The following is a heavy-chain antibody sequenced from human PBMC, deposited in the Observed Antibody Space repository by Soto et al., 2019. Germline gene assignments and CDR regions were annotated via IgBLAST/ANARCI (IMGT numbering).Heavy chain of an antibody. V-gene: IGHV4-59*01. D-gene: IGHD3-16*01. J-gene: IGHJ5*02. CDR2: VYFTGVT. Sequence: QVQLQESGPGLVKPSETLSLTCTVSGGSISSSYWSCIRQPPGKGLEWIGYVYFTGVTNYYPSLMSRVSMSVDTSKNQFSLILSSVTAADTAVYFCARGGVNWFDPWGQGTLVTVAS. CDR1: GGSISSSY. CDR3: ARGGVNWFDP.